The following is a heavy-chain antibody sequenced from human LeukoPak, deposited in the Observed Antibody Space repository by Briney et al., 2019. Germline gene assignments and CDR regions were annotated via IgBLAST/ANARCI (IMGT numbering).Heavy chain of an antibody. V-gene: IGHV3-9*01. Sequence: SGGSLRLSCAASGFTFDDYAMHWVRQAPGKGLEWVSGISWNSGSIGYADSVKGRFTISRDNAKNSLYLQMNSLRAEDTTVYYCARGRYYDSSQDGMDVWGQGTTVTVSS. CDR2: ISWNSGSI. D-gene: IGHD3-22*01. CDR1: GFTFDDYA. CDR3: ARGRYYDSSQDGMDV. J-gene: IGHJ6*02.